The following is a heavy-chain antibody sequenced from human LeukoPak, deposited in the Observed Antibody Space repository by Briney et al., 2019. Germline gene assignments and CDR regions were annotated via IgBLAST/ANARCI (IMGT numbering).Heavy chain of an antibody. D-gene: IGHD2-15*01. J-gene: IGHJ5*02. CDR1: GFTVSSNY. CDR2: IYGADST. V-gene: IGHV3-66*01. CDR3: AKGADIVVVVAANWFDP. Sequence: GGSLRLSCAASGFTVSSNYMSWVRQAPGKGLEWVSIIYGADSTYYADSVKGRFTISRDNSKNTLYLQMNSLRAEDTAVYYCAKGADIVVVVAANWFDPWGQGTLVTVSS.